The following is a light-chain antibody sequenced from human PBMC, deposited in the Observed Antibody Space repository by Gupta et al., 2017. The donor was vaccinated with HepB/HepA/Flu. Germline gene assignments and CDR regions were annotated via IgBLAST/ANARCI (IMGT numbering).Light chain of an antibody. CDR2: GAS. J-gene: IGKJ1*01. CDR1: QSVSSN. Sequence: DIVLTQSPATLPVSPGERATLSCRASQSVSSNLAWYQQKPGQAPRLLIYGASTRATGIPARFSGSGSGTEFTLTISSLQAEDFAVYYCQQYNNWLRTFGQGTKVEIK. V-gene: IGKV3-15*01. CDR3: QQYNNWLRT.